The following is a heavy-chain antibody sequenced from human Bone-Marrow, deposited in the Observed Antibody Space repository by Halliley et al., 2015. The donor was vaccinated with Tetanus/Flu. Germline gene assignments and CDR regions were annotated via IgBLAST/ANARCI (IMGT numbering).Heavy chain of an antibody. CDR3: AAQGGGYCSGTSCYSWVDS. J-gene: IGHJ5*01. CDR2: IYFTGST. V-gene: IGHV4-4*02. D-gene: IGHD2-2*01. Sequence: TLSLTCAVSGDSIMSSKWWTWVRQSPGKGLEWIGEIYFTGSTNYNPSLKSRVTMSVDESKSHFSLKLRSVTAADTAVYYCAAQGGGYCSGTSCYSWVDSWGQGTLVTVSS. CDR1: GDSIMSSKW.